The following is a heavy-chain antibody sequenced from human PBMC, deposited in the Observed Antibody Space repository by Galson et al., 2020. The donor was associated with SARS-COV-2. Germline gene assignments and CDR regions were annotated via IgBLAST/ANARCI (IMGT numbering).Heavy chain of an antibody. J-gene: IGHJ6*03. D-gene: IGHD3-3*01. CDR3: ARGGDEYDFWSGYYRYYYMDV. CDR2: INHSGST. V-gene: IGHV4-34*01. Sequence: WIRQPPGKGLEWIGEINHSGSTNYNPSLKSRVTISVDTSKNQFSLKLSSVTAADTAVYYCARGGDEYDFWSGYYRYYYMDVWGKGTTVTVSS.